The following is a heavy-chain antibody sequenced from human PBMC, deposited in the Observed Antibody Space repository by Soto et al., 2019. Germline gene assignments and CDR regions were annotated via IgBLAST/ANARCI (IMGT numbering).Heavy chain of an antibody. CDR1: GFTFSSYD. CDR2: IGTAGDT. Sequence: GGSLRLSCAASGFTFSSYDMHWVRQATGKGLEWVSAIGTAGDTYYPGSVKGRFTISRENAKNSLYLQMNSLRAGDTAVYYCASCSSRSYGSCAFDIWGQGTMVTVPS. CDR3: ASCSSRSYGSCAFDI. J-gene: IGHJ3*02. V-gene: IGHV3-13*01. D-gene: IGHD6-19*01.